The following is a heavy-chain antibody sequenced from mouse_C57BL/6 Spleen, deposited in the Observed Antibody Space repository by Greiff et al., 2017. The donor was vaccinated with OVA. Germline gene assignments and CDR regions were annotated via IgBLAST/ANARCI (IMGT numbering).Heavy chain of an antibody. CDR1: GYTFTSYW. Sequence: VQLQESGAELVMPGASVKLSCKASGYTFTSYWMHWAKQRPGQGLEWIGEIDPSDSYTNYNQKFKGKSTLTVDKSSSTAYMQLSSLTSEDAAVYYCARAGSNYIAYWGQGTLVTVSA. CDR3: ARAGSNYIAY. J-gene: IGHJ3*01. V-gene: IGHV1-69*01. CDR2: IDPSDSYT. D-gene: IGHD2-5*01.